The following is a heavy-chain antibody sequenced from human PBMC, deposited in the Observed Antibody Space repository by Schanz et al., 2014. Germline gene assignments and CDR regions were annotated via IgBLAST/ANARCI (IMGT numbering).Heavy chain of an antibody. D-gene: IGHD5-12*01. CDR1: GFTFSSYA. CDR3: ARKVVATIGGYYDN. V-gene: IGHV3-48*01. Sequence: EVQLLESGGGLVEPGGSLRLSCAASGFTFSSYAMSWVRQAPGKGLEWVSYISGSSRTIYYADSMKGRFTISRDNSKNTLYLQMNSLRPEDTAVYYCARKVVATIGGYYDNWGQGTLVIVSS. J-gene: IGHJ4*02. CDR2: ISGSSRTI.